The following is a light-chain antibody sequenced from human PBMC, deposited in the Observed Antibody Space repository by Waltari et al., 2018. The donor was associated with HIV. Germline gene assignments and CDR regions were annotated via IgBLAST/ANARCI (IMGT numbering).Light chain of an antibody. J-gene: IGLJ2*01. Sequence: QSVLTQPPSVSGAPGQRVTISCTGGSSNIGAGYDVPWYQRLPGTAPKLRIFATITRPSGVPDRFSGSSSGTAASLAITGLQAEDEADYYCQSYDSSLTMVFGGGTKVTVL. CDR2: ATI. CDR3: QSYDSSLTMV. V-gene: IGLV1-40*01. CDR1: SSNIGAGYD.